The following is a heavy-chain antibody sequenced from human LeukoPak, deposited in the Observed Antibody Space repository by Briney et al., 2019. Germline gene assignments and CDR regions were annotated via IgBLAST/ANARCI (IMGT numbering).Heavy chain of an antibody. CDR3: ARLVVVVAATHADY. CDR1: GGSIGSSSYY. D-gene: IGHD2-15*01. J-gene: IGHJ4*02. Sequence: PSETLSLTCTVSGGSIGSSSYYWGWIRQPPGKGLEWIGSMYYSGSTYYSPSLKSRVTISVDTSKNQSSLKLSSVTAADTAVYYCARLVVVVAATHADYWGQGTLVTVSS. CDR2: MYYSGST. V-gene: IGHV4-39*07.